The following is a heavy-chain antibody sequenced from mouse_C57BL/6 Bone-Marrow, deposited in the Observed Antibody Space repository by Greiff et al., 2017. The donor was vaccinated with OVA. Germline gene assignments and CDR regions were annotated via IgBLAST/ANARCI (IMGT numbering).Heavy chain of an antibody. Sequence: QVQLQQSGPELVKPGASVKISCKASGYAFSSSWMNWVKQRPGKGLEWIGRIYPGDGDTNYNGKFKGKATLTADKSSSTAYMQLSSLTSEDSAVYFCASPYSPGLDDWGKGTLVTVSA. J-gene: IGHJ3*01. D-gene: IGHD2-10*01. V-gene: IGHV1-82*01. CDR2: IYPGDGDT. CDR3: ASPYSPGLDD. CDR1: GYAFSSSW.